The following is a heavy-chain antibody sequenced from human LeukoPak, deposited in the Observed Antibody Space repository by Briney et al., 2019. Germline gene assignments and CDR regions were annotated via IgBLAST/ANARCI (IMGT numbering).Heavy chain of an antibody. V-gene: IGHV1-18*04. Sequence: ASVKVSCKASGYTFTGYYMHWVRQAPGQGLEWMGWINPNSGNTNYAQKLQGRVTMTTDTSTSTAYMELRSLRSDDAAVYYCARELAGYGDYYFDYWGQGTLVTVSS. CDR2: INPNSGNT. CDR3: ARELAGYGDYYFDY. CDR1: GYTFTGYY. J-gene: IGHJ4*02. D-gene: IGHD4-17*01.